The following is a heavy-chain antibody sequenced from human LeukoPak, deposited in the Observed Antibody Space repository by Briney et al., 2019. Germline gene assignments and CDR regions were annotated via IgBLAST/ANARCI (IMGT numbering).Heavy chain of an antibody. V-gene: IGHV4-39*01. CDR2: IYYSGST. D-gene: IGHD5-18*01. CDR1: GGSISSSSYY. J-gene: IGHJ6*02. Sequence: SETLSLTCTVSGGSISSSSYYWGWIRQPPGKGLEWIGSIYYSGSTYYNPSLKSRVTISVDTSKNQFSLKLSSVTAADTAVYYCARHRDTAMVDYYYYYGMDVWGQGTTVTVSS. CDR3: ARHRDTAMVDYYYYYGMDV.